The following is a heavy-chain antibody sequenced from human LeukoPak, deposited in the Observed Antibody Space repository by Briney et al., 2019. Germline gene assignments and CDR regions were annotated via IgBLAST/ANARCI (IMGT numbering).Heavy chain of an antibody. CDR2: IYYSGST. Sequence: SETLSLTCTVSGGSISSYYWSWIRQPPGKGRKGIGNIYYSGSTNYNPSLKSRVTISVDTSKNQFSLKLSSVTAADTAVYYCAREVAVAGTYYFDYWGQGTLVTVSS. J-gene: IGHJ4*02. V-gene: IGHV4-59*01. CDR1: GGSISSYY. CDR3: AREVAVAGTYYFDY. D-gene: IGHD6-19*01.